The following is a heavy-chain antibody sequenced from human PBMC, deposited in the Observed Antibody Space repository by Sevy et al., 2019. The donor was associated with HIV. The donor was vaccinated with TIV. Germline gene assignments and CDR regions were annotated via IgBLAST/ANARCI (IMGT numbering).Heavy chain of an antibody. CDR3: ARDRLGATDFDY. CDR2: IYYSGST. J-gene: IGHJ4*02. D-gene: IGHD1-26*01. Sequence: SETLSLTCTVSGDSVSSGSYYWSWIRQPPGKGLEWIGYIYYSGSTNYNPSLKSRVTISEDTSKNQFSLKLSSVTAADTAVYYCARDRLGATDFDYWGQGTLVTVSS. V-gene: IGHV4-61*01. CDR1: GDSVSSGSYY.